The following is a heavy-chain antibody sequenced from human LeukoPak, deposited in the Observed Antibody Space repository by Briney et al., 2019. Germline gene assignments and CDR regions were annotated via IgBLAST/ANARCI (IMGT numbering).Heavy chain of an antibody. Sequence: PSETLSLTSTVSGGSIRDASDYWSWIRQPAGKGLEWIGRIYSSGITNYSPSLKSRITISLDTSKKQFPLNLTSVTAADTAVYYCASDQQFVPRRYAFDLWGQGTRVIVS. CDR1: GGSIRDASDY. V-gene: IGHV4-61*02. CDR2: IYSSGIT. D-gene: IGHD5-24*01. CDR3: ASDQQFVPRRYAFDL. J-gene: IGHJ3*01.